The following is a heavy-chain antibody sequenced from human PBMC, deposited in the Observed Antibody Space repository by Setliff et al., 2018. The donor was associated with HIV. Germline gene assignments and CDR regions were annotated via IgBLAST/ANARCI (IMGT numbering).Heavy chain of an antibody. J-gene: IGHJ4*02. CDR1: GGSISTGGYY. CDR3: ARASRWGSIPFDY. V-gene: IGHV4-31*03. D-gene: IGHD2-21*01. Sequence: PSETLSLTCTVSGGSISTGGYYWSWIRQHPGKGLEWIGYIYNSGGTYYNPSLKSRITMSIDTSKNQFPLKLNSVIAADTAVYFCARASRWGSIPFDYWGQGTLVTVSS. CDR2: IYNSGGT.